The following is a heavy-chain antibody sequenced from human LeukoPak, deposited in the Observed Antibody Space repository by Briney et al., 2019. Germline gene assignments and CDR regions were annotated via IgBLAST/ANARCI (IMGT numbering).Heavy chain of an antibody. CDR1: GFTFSSYR. CDR2: ITSSSSYI. D-gene: IGHD3-22*01. CDR3: ARDYSASSGYYYTFDI. Sequence: PGGSLRLSCAASGFTFSSYRMNWVRQAPGKGLEWVSSITSSSSYIYYADSVKGRFTISRDNAKNSLYLQMNSLRAEDTAVYYCARDYSASSGYYYTFDIWGQGTVVTVSS. V-gene: IGHV3-21*01. J-gene: IGHJ3*02.